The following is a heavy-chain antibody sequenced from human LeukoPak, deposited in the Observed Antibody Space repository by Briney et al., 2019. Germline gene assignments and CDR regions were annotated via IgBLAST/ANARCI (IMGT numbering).Heavy chain of an antibody. V-gene: IGHV4-59*08. CDR1: GGSISSYY. CDR2: IYYSGST. CDR3: VGHSSSWFYWFDP. D-gene: IGHD6-13*01. J-gene: IGHJ5*02. Sequence: PSETLSLTCTVSGGSISSYYWSWIRQPPGKGLEWIGYIYYSGSTNYNPSLKSRVTISVDTSKNQFSLKLSSVTAADTAVYYCVGHSSSWFYWFDPWGQGTLVTVSS.